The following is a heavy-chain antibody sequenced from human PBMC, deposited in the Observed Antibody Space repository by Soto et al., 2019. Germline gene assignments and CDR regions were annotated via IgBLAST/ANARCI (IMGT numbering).Heavy chain of an antibody. CDR1: GGTFSSYA. J-gene: IGHJ4*02. CDR2: IIPIFGTA. D-gene: IGHD3-22*01. CDR3: ARVYDSGGYYGVFDY. V-gene: IGHV1-69*01. Sequence: QVQLVQSGAEVKKPGSSVKVSCKASGGTFSSYAISWVRQAPGQGLEWMGGIIPIFGTANYAQKFQDRVTINADESTSTAYMELSSLRSEDTAVYYCARVYDSGGYYGVFDYWGQGTLVTFSS.